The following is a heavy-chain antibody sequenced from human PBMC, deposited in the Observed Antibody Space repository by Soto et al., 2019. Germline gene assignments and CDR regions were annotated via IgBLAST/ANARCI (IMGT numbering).Heavy chain of an antibody. Sequence: QVQLVESGGGVVQPGRSLRLSCAASGFTFSSYGMHWVRQAPGKGLEWVAVISYDGSNKYYADSVKGRFTISRDNSKNTLYLQMNSLRAEDTAVYYCASSYYYDSNNWYFDLWGRGTLVTVSS. J-gene: IGHJ2*01. CDR1: GFTFSSYG. CDR2: ISYDGSNK. D-gene: IGHD3-22*01. CDR3: ASSYYYDSNNWYFDL. V-gene: IGHV3-30*03.